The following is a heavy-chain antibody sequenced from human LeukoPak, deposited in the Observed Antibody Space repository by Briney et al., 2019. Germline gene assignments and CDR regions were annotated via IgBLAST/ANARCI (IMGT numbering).Heavy chain of an antibody. CDR2: IFPSGGEI. V-gene: IGHV3-23*01. D-gene: IGHD2-8*02. Sequence: GGSLRLSCAASGFTFSTFAMIWVRQPPGKGLEWVSSIFPSGGEIHYADSVRGRFTISRDNSKSTLSLQMNNLRAEDTAIYYCATYRQVLLPFESWGQGTLVTVSS. CDR3: ATYRQVLLPFES. CDR1: GFTFSTFA. J-gene: IGHJ4*02.